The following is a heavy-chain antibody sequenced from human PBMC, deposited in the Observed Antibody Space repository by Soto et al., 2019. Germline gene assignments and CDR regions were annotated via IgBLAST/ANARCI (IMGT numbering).Heavy chain of an antibody. Sequence: GGSLRLSCAASGFTFSDYYMSWIRQAPGKGLEWVSYISSSSSYTNYADSVKGRFTISRDNAKNSLYLQMNSLRAEDTAVYYCARGGRDYLVWFDPWGQGTLVTVSS. V-gene: IGHV3-11*05. CDR1: GFTFSDYY. D-gene: IGHD4-17*01. CDR2: ISSSSSYT. CDR3: ARGGRDYLVWFDP. J-gene: IGHJ5*02.